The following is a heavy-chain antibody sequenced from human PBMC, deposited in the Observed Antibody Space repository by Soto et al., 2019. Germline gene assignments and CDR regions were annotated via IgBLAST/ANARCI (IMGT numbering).Heavy chain of an antibody. CDR2: IYYSGST. Sequence: QVQLQESGPGLVKPSETLSLTCTVSGGSISSYYWSWIRQPPGKGLEWIGYIYYSGSTNYNPSLKSRVTISVDTSKNQFSLKLSSVTAADTVVYYCAMYYDILTGYYLYFDYWGQGTLVTVSS. D-gene: IGHD3-9*01. CDR1: GGSISSYY. J-gene: IGHJ4*02. CDR3: AMYYDILTGYYLYFDY. V-gene: IGHV4-59*01.